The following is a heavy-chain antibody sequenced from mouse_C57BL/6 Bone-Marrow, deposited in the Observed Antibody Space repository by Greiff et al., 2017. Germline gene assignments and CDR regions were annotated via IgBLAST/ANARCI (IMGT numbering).Heavy chain of an antibody. V-gene: IGHV1-9*01. CDR3: ARGWLQRVPYYAMDY. J-gene: IGHJ4*01. D-gene: IGHD2-2*01. CDR1: GYTFTGYW. CDR2: ILPGSGST. Sequence: VQRVESGAELMKPGASVKLSCKATGYTFTGYWIEWVKQRPGHGLEWIGEILPGSGSTNYNEKVKGKGTFTADTSSNTAYMQLSSMTTEVAAIYSCARGWLQRVPYYAMDYWGQGTSVTVSS.